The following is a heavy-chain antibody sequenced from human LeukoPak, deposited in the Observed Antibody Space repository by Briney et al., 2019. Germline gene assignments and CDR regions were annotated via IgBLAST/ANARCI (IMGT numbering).Heavy chain of an antibody. Sequence: PSETLSRTCAVYGGSFSGYYWSWLRQPPGKGLEWIGEINHSGSTNYNPSLKSRVTISVDTSKNQFSLKLSSVTAADTDVYYCARARGSSSWQVGSYFDYWGQGTLVTVSS. CDR3: ARARGSSSWQVGSYFDY. J-gene: IGHJ4*02. CDR1: GGSFSGYY. CDR2: INHSGST. D-gene: IGHD6-13*01. V-gene: IGHV4-34*01.